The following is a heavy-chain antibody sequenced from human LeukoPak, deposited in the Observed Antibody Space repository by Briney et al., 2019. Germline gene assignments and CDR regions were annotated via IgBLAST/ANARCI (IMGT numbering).Heavy chain of an antibody. Sequence: PGGSLRLSCAASGFTFSSYGMHWVRQAPGKGLEWVSYISSSGSTIYYADSVKGRFTISRDNSKNTLYLQMGSLRAEDMAVYYCARDPESSDYWGQGTLVTVSS. CDR2: ISSSGSTI. CDR1: GFTFSSYG. D-gene: IGHD1-14*01. CDR3: ARDPESSDY. V-gene: IGHV3-48*01. J-gene: IGHJ4*02.